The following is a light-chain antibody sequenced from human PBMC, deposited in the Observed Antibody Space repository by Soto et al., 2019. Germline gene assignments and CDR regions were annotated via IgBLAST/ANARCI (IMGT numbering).Light chain of an antibody. CDR3: QQRGTWPT. Sequence: EIVLTQSPATLPLSPGERATLSCRASQSVSGYVAWYQQKPGQAPRLLIYDASSRANGIPARFTGSGSGTDFSLTISSLEPEDFAVYYCQQRGTWPTFGQGTKVDIK. CDR2: DAS. V-gene: IGKV3-11*01. J-gene: IGKJ1*01. CDR1: QSVSGY.